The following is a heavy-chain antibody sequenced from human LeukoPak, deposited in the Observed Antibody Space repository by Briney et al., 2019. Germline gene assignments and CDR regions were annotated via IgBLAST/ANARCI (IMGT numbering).Heavy chain of an antibody. J-gene: IGHJ6*02. V-gene: IGHV3-21*01. CDR1: GFTFSSYS. Sequence: GGSLRLSCAASGFTFSSYSMNWVRQAPGKRLEWVSSISSSSSYIYYADSVKGRFTISRDNAKNSLYLQMNSLRAEDTAVYYCARKSYSYGLDGSYGMDVWGQGTTVTVSS. CDR3: ARKSYSYGLDGSYGMDV. D-gene: IGHD5-18*01. CDR2: ISSSSSYI.